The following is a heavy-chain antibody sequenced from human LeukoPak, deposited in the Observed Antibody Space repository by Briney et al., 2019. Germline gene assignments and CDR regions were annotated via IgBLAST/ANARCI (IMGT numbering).Heavy chain of an antibody. V-gene: IGHV3-23*01. CDR1: GFTFSSYA. J-gene: IGHJ5*02. CDR2: ISGSGGST. CDR3: ARDPGGAAAPFNWFDP. Sequence: PGGSLRLSCAASGFTFSSYAMSWVRQAPGKGLEWVSAISGSGGSTYYADSVKGRFTISRDNSKNTLYLQMNSLRAEDTAVYYCARDPGGAAAPFNWFDPWGQGTLVTVSS. D-gene: IGHD6-13*01.